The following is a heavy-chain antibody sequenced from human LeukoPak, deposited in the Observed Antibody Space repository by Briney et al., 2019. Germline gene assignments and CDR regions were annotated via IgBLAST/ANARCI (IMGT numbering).Heavy chain of an antibody. V-gene: IGHV1-18*01. CDR1: GYTFTSYG. CDR3: ARVPPIGYCSGGSCKNFDY. CDR2: ISAYNGNT. D-gene: IGHD2-15*01. Sequence: ASVKVSCKASGYTFTSYGISWVRQAPGQGLEGMGWISAYNGNTNYAQKLQGRVTMTTDTSTSTAYMELRSLRSDDTAVYYCARVPPIGYCSGGSCKNFDYWGQGTLVTVSS. J-gene: IGHJ4*02.